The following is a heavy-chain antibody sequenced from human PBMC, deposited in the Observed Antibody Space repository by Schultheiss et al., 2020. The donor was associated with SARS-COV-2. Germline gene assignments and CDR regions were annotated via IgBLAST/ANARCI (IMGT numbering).Heavy chain of an antibody. CDR2: IWYDGSNK. V-gene: IGHV3-33*01. CDR3: TTDPELWFGESLNWFDP. D-gene: IGHD3-10*01. CDR1: GFTFSSYG. J-gene: IGHJ5*02. Sequence: GGSLRLSCAASGFTFSSYGMHWVRQAPGKGLEWVAVIWYDGSNKYYADSVKGRFTISRDNSKNTLYLQMNSLKTEDTAVYYCTTDPELWFGESLNWFDPWGQGTLVTVSS.